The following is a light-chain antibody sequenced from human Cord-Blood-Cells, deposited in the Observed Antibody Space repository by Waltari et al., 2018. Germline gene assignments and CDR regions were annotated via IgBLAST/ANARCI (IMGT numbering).Light chain of an antibody. J-gene: IGLJ2*01. CDR2: EGS. V-gene: IGLV2-23*01. CDR3: CSYAGSSTLV. CDR1: SSDVGIYNL. Sequence: QSALTQPAPVSGSPVQSITIPCPGTSSDVGIYNLVPWYQQHPGKAPKLMIYEGSKRPSGVSNRFSGSKSGNTASLTISGLQAEDEADYYCCSYAGSSTLVFGGGTKLTVL.